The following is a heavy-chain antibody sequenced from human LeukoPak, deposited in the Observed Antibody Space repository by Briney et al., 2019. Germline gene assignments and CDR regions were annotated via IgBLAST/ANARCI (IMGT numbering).Heavy chain of an antibody. D-gene: IGHD3-9*01. Sequence: GTSVKVSCKASGGTFSSYAISWVRQAPGQGLEWMGRIIPILGIANYAQKFQGRVTITADKSTSTAYMELSSLRSEDTAVYYCARGPADYDILTAEGAFDIWGQGTMVTVSS. CDR2: IIPILGIA. CDR3: ARGPADYDILTAEGAFDI. J-gene: IGHJ3*02. CDR1: GGTFSSYA. V-gene: IGHV1-69*04.